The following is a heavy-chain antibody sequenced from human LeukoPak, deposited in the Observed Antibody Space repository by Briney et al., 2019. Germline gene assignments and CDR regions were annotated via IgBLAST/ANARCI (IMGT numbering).Heavy chain of an antibody. Sequence: GPSLKVSCKVSGYTRTDFSTNWVHQAPGKGLGWMGGFDPEDGETIYAQKFQGRVTMTGDTSTDTAYMELSSLRSEDTAVYYCATGGYSYEYWGQGTLVTVSS. J-gene: IGHJ4*02. V-gene: IGHV1-24*01. D-gene: IGHD5-18*01. CDR3: ATGGYSYEY. CDR2: FDPEDGET. CDR1: GYTRTDFS.